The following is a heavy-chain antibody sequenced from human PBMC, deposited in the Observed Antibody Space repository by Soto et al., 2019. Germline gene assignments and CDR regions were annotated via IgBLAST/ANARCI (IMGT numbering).Heavy chain of an antibody. CDR2: IWYDGSNK. V-gene: IGHV3-33*08. CDR1: GFTFNTYG. Sequence: GGSLRLSCTTSGFTFNTYGMHWVRQAPGKGLEWVAIIWYDGSNKYYADSVKGRFTITRDNSKNTLYLEMNSLRAEDTAVYYCASHYDMWSGYLSPVDYWGQGTLVTVSS. CDR3: ASHYDMWSGYLSPVDY. J-gene: IGHJ4*02. D-gene: IGHD3-3*01.